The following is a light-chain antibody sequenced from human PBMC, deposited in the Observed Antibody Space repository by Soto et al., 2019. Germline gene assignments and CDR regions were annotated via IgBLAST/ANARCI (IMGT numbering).Light chain of an antibody. J-gene: IGKJ1*01. CDR3: QQYGSSTWT. V-gene: IGKV3-20*01. CDR2: GAS. CDR1: QSVRSN. Sequence: EIVITQSPATLSVSPGERATLSCRASQSVRSNLAWYQQKPGQAPRLLIYGASSRATGIPDRFSGSGSGTDFTLTISRLEPEDFAVYYCQQYGSSTWTFGQGTQVDIK.